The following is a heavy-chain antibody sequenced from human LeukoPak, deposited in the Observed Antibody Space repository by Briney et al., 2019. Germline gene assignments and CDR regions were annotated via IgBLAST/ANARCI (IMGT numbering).Heavy chain of an antibody. CDR3: ARVRGGDSGYEKSFDP. V-gene: IGHV4-39*01. D-gene: IGHD5-12*01. CDR2: IYYSGST. CDR1: GGSISSSSYY. Sequence: SETLSLTCTVSGGSISSSSYYWGWIRQPPGKGLEWLGSIYYSGSTYYNPSLKSRVTISVDTSKNQFSLKLSSVTAADTAVYYCARVRGGDSGYEKSFDPWGQGTLVTVSS. J-gene: IGHJ5*02.